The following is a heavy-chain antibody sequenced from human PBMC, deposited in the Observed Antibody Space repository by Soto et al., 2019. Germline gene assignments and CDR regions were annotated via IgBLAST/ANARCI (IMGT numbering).Heavy chain of an antibody. CDR2: MNPNSGNT. CDR3: ARADVEIYSYGSVYYYGMDV. D-gene: IGHD5-18*01. Sequence: ASVKVSCKASGYTFTSYDINWVRQATGQGLEWMGWMNPNSGNTGYAQKFQGRVTMTRNTSISTAYLELNSLRAEDTAVYYCARADVEIYSYGSVYYYGMDVWGQGTTVTVSS. J-gene: IGHJ6*02. CDR1: GYTFTSYD. V-gene: IGHV1-8*01.